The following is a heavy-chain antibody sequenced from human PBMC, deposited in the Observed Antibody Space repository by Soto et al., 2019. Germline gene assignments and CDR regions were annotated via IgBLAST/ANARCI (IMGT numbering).Heavy chain of an antibody. CDR3: ARFPGIAAAGTENWFDP. Sequence: PGGSLRLSCAASEFTFSSYALSWVRQAPGKGLEWVSAISGSGGSTYYADSVKGRFTISRDNSKNTLYLQMNSLRAEDTAVYYCARFPGIAAAGTENWFDPWGQGTLVTVSS. V-gene: IGHV3-23*01. CDR1: EFTFSSYA. CDR2: ISGSGGST. D-gene: IGHD6-13*01. J-gene: IGHJ5*02.